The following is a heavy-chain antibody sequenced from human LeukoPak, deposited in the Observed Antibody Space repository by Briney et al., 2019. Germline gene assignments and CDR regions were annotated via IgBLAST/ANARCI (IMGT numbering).Heavy chain of an antibody. CDR2: IYYSGST. V-gene: IGHV4-59*01. CDR3: ARGTYYYDSSGYYYSYYGMDV. CDR1: GGSISSYY. J-gene: IGHJ6*02. D-gene: IGHD3-22*01. Sequence: PSETLSLTCTVSGGSISSYYWGWIRQPPGKGLEWIGYIYYSGSTNYNPSLKSRVTISVDTSKNQFSLKLSSVTAADTAVYYCARGTYYYDSSGYYYSYYGMDVWGQGTTVTVSS.